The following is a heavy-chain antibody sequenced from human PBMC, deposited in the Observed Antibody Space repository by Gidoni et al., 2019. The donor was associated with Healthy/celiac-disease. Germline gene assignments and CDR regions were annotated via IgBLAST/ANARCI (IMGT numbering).Heavy chain of an antibody. D-gene: IGHD3-22*01. Sequence: EVQLVESGGGLVQPGRSLRLSCAASGFTFDDYAMHWVRQAPGKGLGWVSGISWNSGSIGYADSVKGRFTISRDNAKNSLYLQMNSLRAEDTALYYCAKDNDSSGEIDYWGQGTLVTVSS. V-gene: IGHV3-9*01. CDR2: ISWNSGSI. J-gene: IGHJ4*02. CDR3: AKDNDSSGEIDY. CDR1: GFTFDDYA.